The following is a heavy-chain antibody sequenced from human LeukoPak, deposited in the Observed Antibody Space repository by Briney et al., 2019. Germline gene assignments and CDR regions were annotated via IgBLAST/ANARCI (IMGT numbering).Heavy chain of an antibody. CDR1: GGSISSSSYY. CDR2: IYYSGST. D-gene: IGHD3-22*01. CDR3: ARGYDSSGYYLLSPYLDY. Sequence: SETLSLTCTVSGGSISSSSYYWGWIRQPPGKGLEWIGSIYYSGSTYYNPSLKSRVTISVDTSKNQFSLKLSSVTAADTAVYYCARGYDSSGYYLLSPYLDYWGQGTLVTVSS. J-gene: IGHJ4*02. V-gene: IGHV4-39*01.